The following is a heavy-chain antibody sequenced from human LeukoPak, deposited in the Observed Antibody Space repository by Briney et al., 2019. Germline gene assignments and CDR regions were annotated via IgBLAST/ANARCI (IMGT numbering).Heavy chain of an antibody. CDR2: IYYSGST. CDR3: ARTAYQPLRTTPYFDY. V-gene: IGHV4-39*07. J-gene: IGHJ4*02. CDR1: GGSISSSSYY. Sequence: PSETLSLTCTVSGGSISSSSYYWGWIRQPPGKGLEWIGSIYYSGSTNYNPSLKSRVTISVDTSKNQFSLKLSSVTAADTAVYYCARTAYQPLRTTPYFDYWGQGTLVTVSS. D-gene: IGHD2-2*01.